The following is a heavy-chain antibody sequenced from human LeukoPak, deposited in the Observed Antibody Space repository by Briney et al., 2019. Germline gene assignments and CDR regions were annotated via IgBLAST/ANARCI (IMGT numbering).Heavy chain of an antibody. CDR1: GFTFSSYS. J-gene: IGHJ4*02. CDR3: AREDCSGGSCHFDY. D-gene: IGHD2-15*01. Sequence: GGSLRLSCAASGFTFSSYSMNWVRQAPGKGLEWVSSITSSGTYIYYAESLKGLFTIPRDNAKNSLYLQMNSLRAEDTAVYYCAREDCSGGSCHFDYWGQGTLVTVSS. V-gene: IGHV3-21*01. CDR2: ITSSGTYI.